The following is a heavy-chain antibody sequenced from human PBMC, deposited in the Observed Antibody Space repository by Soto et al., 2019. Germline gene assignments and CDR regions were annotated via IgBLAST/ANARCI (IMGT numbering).Heavy chain of an antibody. CDR1: GLTFSSSW. CDR3: ARHGVWCFDF. V-gene: IGHV3-7*02. D-gene: IGHD2-8*02. Sequence: EMQLVESGGALVQPGGSLRLSCAASGLTFSSSWMAWVRQAPGKGLEWVANINPEGSAEYYVDSVKGRFTISRDNAKNSLYLQMNSLRLEDTALYYCARHGVWCFDFWGQGTLVSISS. CDR2: INPEGSAE. J-gene: IGHJ4*02.